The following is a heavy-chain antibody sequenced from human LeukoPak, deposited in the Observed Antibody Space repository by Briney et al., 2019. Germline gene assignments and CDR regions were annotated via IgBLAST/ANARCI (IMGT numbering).Heavy chain of an antibody. V-gene: IGHV1-2*02. CDR1: GYTFTYYN. CDR2: INPKSGGT. Sequence: AGGKFSCKASGYTFTYYNLHWVRQAPGEGMEWMGCINPKSGGTKFAQKHQGGVTMTADTSIDTAYLELSNLKSDDTAIYSCARSSTGWPVSFDCWGQGTLVTVSS. D-gene: IGHD6-19*01. CDR3: ARSSTGWPVSFDC. J-gene: IGHJ4*02.